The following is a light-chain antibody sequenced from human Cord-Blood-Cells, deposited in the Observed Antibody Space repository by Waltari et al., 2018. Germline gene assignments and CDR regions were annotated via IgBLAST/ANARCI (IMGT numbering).Light chain of an antibody. Sequence: SSQSVLYSSNNKNYLAWYQQKPGQPPKLLIYWASTRESGVPDRFSGSGSGTDFTLTISSLQAEDVAVYYCQQYYSTPFTFDPGTKVDIK. CDR3: QQYYSTPFT. J-gene: IGKJ3*01. V-gene: IGKV4-1*01. CDR2: WAS. CDR1: QSVLYSSNNKNY.